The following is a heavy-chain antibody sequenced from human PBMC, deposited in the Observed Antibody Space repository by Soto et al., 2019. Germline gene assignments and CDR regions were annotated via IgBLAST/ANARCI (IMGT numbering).Heavy chain of an antibody. V-gene: IGHV3-33*01. D-gene: IGHD2-8*01. CDR1: GFSFSSYG. J-gene: IGHJ6*02. CDR3: ARDGVNGHGMDV. Sequence: QVQLVESGGGEVQPGRSLRLSCAASGFSFSSYGMHWVRQTPGKGLDWVAVIWYDGSNKYYADSVKGRFTTSRDNSKNTLYLQMNSLRVEDTAVYYCARDGVNGHGMDVWGQGTAVTVSS. CDR2: IWYDGSNK.